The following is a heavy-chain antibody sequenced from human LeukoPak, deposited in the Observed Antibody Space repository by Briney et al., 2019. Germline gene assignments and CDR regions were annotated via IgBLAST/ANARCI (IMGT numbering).Heavy chain of an antibody. D-gene: IGHD3-16*02. V-gene: IGHV3-21*01. Sequence: XVXXXXXSXXRQARGKGLEGVSXXXXSSSYIYYADSVKGPFTISRDNAKNSLYLQMNSLRAEDTAVYYCAREYDYVWGSYRSYYFDYWGQGTLVTVSS. CDR1: XVXXXX. CDR3: AREYDYVWGSYRSYYFDY. CDR2: XXXSSSYI. J-gene: IGHJ4*02.